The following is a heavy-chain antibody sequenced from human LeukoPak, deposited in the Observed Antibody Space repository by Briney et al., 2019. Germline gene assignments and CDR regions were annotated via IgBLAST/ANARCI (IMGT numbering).Heavy chain of an antibody. CDR3: ARDLDYGDYVDWFDP. CDR1: GFTFSSYW. D-gene: IGHD4-17*01. Sequence: PGGSLRLSCAASGFTFSSYWMHWVRQAPGKGLVWVSRINSDGSSTSYADSVKGRCTISRDNAKNTLYLQMNSLRAEDTAVYYCARDLDYGDYVDWFDPWGQGTLVTVSS. J-gene: IGHJ5*02. CDR2: INSDGSST. V-gene: IGHV3-74*01.